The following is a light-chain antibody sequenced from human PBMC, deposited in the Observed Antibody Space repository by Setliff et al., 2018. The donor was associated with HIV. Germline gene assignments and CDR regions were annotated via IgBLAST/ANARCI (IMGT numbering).Light chain of an antibody. CDR3: QQYYTNPRT. CDR1: QNILYSSTNRNY. V-gene: IGKV4-1*01. Sequence: DIVMAQSPDSLAVSLGARATINCKSSQNILYSSTNRNYLAWYQQKPGQPPKLLIYWASSRGSGVPDRFSGSGSGTVFSLTISNLQAEDVAVYYCQQYYTNPRTFGQGTKVDIK. J-gene: IGKJ1*01. CDR2: WAS.